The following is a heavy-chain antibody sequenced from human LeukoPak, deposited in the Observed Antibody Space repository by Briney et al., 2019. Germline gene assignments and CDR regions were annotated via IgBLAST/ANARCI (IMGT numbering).Heavy chain of an antibody. CDR2: IYNSGIT. V-gene: IGHV4-59*01. CDR1: GGSITGFY. CDR3: AREVRGAFDI. J-gene: IGHJ3*02. D-gene: IGHD2-2*01. Sequence: SETLSLTCTVSGGSITGFYWSWIRQPPGKGLEWIGWIYNSGITNYNPSLKSRVTISVDTSKIQFSLKLSSVTAADTAVYYCAREVRGAFDIWGQGTMVTVSS.